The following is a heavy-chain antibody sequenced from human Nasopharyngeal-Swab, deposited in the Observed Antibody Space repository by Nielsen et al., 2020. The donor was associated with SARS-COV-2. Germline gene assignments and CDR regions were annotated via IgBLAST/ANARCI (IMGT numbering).Heavy chain of an antibody. J-gene: IGHJ3*02. CDR3: ASSITMVRGVITVSGAFDI. Sequence: SVKVSCKASDYSFTTYGISWVRQAPGQGLEWMGRIIPILGIANYAQKFQGRVTITADKSTSTAYMELSSLRSEDTAVYYCASSITMVRGVITVSGAFDIWGQGTMVTVSS. CDR2: IIPILGIA. V-gene: IGHV1-69*04. D-gene: IGHD3-10*01. CDR1: DYSFTTYG.